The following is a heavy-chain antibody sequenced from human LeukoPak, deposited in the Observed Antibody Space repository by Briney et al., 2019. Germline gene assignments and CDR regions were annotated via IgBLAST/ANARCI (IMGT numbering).Heavy chain of an antibody. D-gene: IGHD3-3*01. CDR3: ARVFGAASYYYYMDV. V-gene: IGHV3-23*01. CDR2: ISGSGGST. Sequence: SGGSLRLSCVASGFTFSDYAMTWVRQAPGKGLEWISAISGSGGSTYYADSVKGRFTISRDNSKNTLYLQMNSLRAEDTAVYYCARVFGAASYYYYMDVWGKGTTVTVSS. CDR1: GFTFSDYA. J-gene: IGHJ6*03.